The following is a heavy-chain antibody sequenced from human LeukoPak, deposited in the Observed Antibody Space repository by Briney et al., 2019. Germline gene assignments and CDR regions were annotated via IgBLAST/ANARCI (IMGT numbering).Heavy chain of an antibody. Sequence: SETLSLTCTVSGYSISSGYYWGWIRQPPGKGLEWIGSIYYSGSTYYNPSLKSRVTISVDTSKNQFSLKLSSVTAADTAVYYCARGEAIVATISYGMDVWGQGTTVTVSS. V-gene: IGHV4-38-2*02. CDR3: ARGEAIVATISYGMDV. J-gene: IGHJ6*02. CDR2: IYYSGST. D-gene: IGHD5-12*01. CDR1: GYSISSGYY.